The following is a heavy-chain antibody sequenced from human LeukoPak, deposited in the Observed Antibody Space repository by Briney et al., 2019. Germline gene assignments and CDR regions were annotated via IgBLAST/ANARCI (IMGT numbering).Heavy chain of an antibody. D-gene: IGHD3-10*01. CDR1: GGSISSYY. CDR3: AREARRLYYYGSGSYYTPKVFDY. CDR2: IYTSGST. J-gene: IGHJ4*02. Sequence: SETLSLTCTVSGGSISSYYWSWIRQPAGKGLEWIGCIYTSGSTNYNPSLKSRVTMSVDTSKNQFSLKLSSVTAADTAVYYCAREARRLYYYGSGSYYTPKVFDYWGQGTLVTVSS. V-gene: IGHV4-4*07.